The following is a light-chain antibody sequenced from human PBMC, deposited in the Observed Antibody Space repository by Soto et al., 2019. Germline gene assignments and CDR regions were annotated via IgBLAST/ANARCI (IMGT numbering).Light chain of an antibody. CDR1: SSDVGGYNY. V-gene: IGLV2-8*01. CDR3: SSYADINNYL. J-gene: IGLJ1*01. Sequence: QSVLTQPPSASGSPGQSVTISCTGTSSDVGGYNYVSWYQQHPGKAPKLMIYEVSKRPSGVPDRFSGSKSGNTASLTVSGLQAEDEADYYCSSYADINNYLFGTGTKVTVL. CDR2: EVS.